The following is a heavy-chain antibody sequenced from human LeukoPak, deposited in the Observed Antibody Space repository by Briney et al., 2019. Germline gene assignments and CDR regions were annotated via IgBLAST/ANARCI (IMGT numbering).Heavy chain of an antibody. CDR1: GGSISRTSYY. J-gene: IGHJ4*02. Sequence: SETLSLTCTVSGGSISRTSYYWGWIRQPPGEGLEWIGSIFYSGNTYYNPSLESRLTISADTSKNQFSLNLNSVTAADTAVYFCARGDSSTWFPSGLHIDHWGQGILVSVSS. CDR2: IFYSGNT. D-gene: IGHD6-13*01. CDR3: ARGDSSTWFPSGLHIDH. V-gene: IGHV4-39*07.